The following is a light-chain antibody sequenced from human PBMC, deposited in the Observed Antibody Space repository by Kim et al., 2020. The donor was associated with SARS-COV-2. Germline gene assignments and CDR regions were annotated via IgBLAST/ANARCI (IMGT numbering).Light chain of an antibody. Sequence: VALGRTARITVEGNNMGSKNVDWNPRQAGQAPMLVIYRDTNRPPGIPDRYSGSNSGNTATLTISRAQAGDEADYYCQVWDSSTWVFGGGTQLTVL. CDR1: NMGSKN. CDR2: RDT. V-gene: IGLV3-9*01. J-gene: IGLJ3*02. CDR3: QVWDSSTWV.